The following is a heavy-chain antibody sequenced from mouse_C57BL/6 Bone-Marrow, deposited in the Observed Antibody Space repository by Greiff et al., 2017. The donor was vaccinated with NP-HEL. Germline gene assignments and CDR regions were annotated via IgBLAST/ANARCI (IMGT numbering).Heavy chain of an antibody. CDR2: INPNNGGT. CDR3: ARGGYYGSSYGAMDY. J-gene: IGHJ4*01. D-gene: IGHD1-1*01. Sequence: VQLQQSGPELVKPGASVKIPCKASGYTFTDYNMDWVKQSHGKSLEWIGDINPNNGGTIYNQKFKGKATLTVDKSSSTAYMGHRSLTSEDTAVYYSARGGYYGSSYGAMDYWGQGTSVTVSS. V-gene: IGHV1-18*01. CDR1: GYTFTDYN.